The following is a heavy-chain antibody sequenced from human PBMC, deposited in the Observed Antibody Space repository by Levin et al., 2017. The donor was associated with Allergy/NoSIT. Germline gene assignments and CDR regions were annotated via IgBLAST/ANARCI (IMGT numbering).Heavy chain of an antibody. CDR3: ARDLSASSGWYDFDY. CDR2: ISSSSSYI. V-gene: IGHV3-21*01. Sequence: GGSLRLSCAASGFTFSSYSMNWVRQAPGKGLEWVSSISSSSSYIYYADSVKGRFTISRDNAKNSLYLQMNSLRAEDTAVYYCARDLSASSGWYDFDYWGQGTLVTVSS. D-gene: IGHD6-19*01. J-gene: IGHJ4*02. CDR1: GFTFSSYS.